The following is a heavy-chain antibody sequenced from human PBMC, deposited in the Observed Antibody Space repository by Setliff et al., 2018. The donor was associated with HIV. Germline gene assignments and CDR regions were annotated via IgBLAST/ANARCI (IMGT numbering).Heavy chain of an antibody. V-gene: IGHV1-46*02. CDR2: INPTGAIT. Sequence: ASVQVSCKASGYTFNSNYMHWVRQAPGQGLEWMGLINPTGAITFYPQKFQARVTMTRDTSTSTVYLELRSLRSEDTAVYFCASKGGSGNYPDSDAFDIWGQGTLVTVSS. J-gene: IGHJ3*02. CDR1: GYTFNSNY. CDR3: ASKGGSGNYPDSDAFDI. D-gene: IGHD3-10*01.